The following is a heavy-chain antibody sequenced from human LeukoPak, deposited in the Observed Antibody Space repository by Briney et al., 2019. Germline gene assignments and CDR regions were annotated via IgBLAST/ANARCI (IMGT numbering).Heavy chain of an antibody. CDR3: ARVKEGSRGTPGTAAAGKRLWFDP. J-gene: IGHJ5*02. CDR2: IIPIFGTA. D-gene: IGHD6-13*01. Sequence: GASVKVSCKASGGTFSSYAISWVRQAPGQGLEWMGGIIPIFGTANYAQKFRGRVTITADKSTRTAYMELSSLRSEDTAAYYCARVKEGSRGTPGTAAAGKRLWFDPWGQGTLVTVSS. V-gene: IGHV1-69*06. CDR1: GGTFSSYA.